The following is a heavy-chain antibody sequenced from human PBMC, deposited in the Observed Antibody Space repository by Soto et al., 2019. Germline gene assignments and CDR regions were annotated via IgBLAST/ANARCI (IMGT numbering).Heavy chain of an antibody. J-gene: IGHJ3*02. Sequence: QVQLVQSGAEVKKPGASVKVSCKVSGYTLTELSMHWVRQAPGKGLEWMGGFDPEDGETIYAQKFQGRVTMTEDTSTDTAYMELSSLRSEDTAVYYCATVFVHDCGGDCYSYAFDIWGQGTMVTVSS. V-gene: IGHV1-24*01. CDR2: FDPEDGET. CDR1: GYTLTELS. CDR3: ATVFVHDCGGDCYSYAFDI. D-gene: IGHD2-21*02.